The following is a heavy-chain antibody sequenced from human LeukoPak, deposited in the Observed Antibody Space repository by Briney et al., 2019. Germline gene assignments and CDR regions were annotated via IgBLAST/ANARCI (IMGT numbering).Heavy chain of an antibody. CDR3: ARDAGDSIQNYYYYYGMDV. D-gene: IGHD4-17*01. CDR2: ISSSSSYI. CDR1: EFTFSSYS. Sequence: GGSLRLSCAASEFTFSSYSMNWVRQAPGKGLEWVSSISSSSSYIYYADSVKGRFTISRDNAKNSLYLQMNSLRAEDTAVYYCARDAGDSIQNYYYYYGMDVWGQGTTVTVSS. J-gene: IGHJ6*02. V-gene: IGHV3-21*01.